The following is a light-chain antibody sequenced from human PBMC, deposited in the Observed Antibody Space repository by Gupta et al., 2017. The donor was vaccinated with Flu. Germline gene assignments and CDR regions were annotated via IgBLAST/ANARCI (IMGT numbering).Light chain of an antibody. CDR1: SSDVGGYNY. J-gene: IGLJ1*01. CDR2: DVS. V-gene: IGLV2-14*01. CDR3: SSYTSSSTLYV. Sequence: QSALTQPASVSGSPGQSITISCTGTSSDVGGYNYVSWYQQHPGKDPKRRIYDVSNRPSGVSNRFSGSKSGNTASLTISGLQAEDEADDYCSSYTSSSTLYVFGTGTKLTVL.